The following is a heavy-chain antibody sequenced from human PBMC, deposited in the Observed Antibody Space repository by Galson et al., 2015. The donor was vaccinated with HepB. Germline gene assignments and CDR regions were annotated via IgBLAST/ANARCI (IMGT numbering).Heavy chain of an antibody. V-gene: IGHV6-1*01. Sequence: CAISGDSVSSNSAAWNWIRQSPSRGLEWLGRTYYRSKWYNDYAVSVKSRITINPDTSKNQFSLQLNSVTPEDTAVYYCAREGGYYDSSGRRAFDIWGQGTMVTVSS. CDR3: AREGGYYDSSGRRAFDI. CDR1: GDSVSSNSAA. CDR2: TYYRSKWYN. D-gene: IGHD3-22*01. J-gene: IGHJ3*02.